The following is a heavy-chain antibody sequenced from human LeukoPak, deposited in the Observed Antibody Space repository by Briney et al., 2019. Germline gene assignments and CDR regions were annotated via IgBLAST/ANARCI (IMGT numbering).Heavy chain of an antibody. CDR3: ARAFIASSWPPESFDL. D-gene: IGHD6-13*01. Sequence: PGGSLRLSCAASGFTVSSNYMSWVRQAPGKGLEWVSVIYSGGSTYYADSVKGRFTISRDNSKNTLYLQMNSLRAEDTAVYYCARAFIASSWPPESFDLWGRGTLVTVSS. J-gene: IGHJ2*01. V-gene: IGHV3-53*01. CDR1: GFTVSSNY. CDR2: IYSGGST.